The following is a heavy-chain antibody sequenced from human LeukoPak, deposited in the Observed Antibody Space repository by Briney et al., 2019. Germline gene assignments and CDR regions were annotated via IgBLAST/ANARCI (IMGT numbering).Heavy chain of an antibody. CDR1: GGSISSGSYY. CDR3: ARRGEI. J-gene: IGHJ3*02. CDR2: IYTSGST. D-gene: IGHD3-10*01. V-gene: IGHV4-61*02. Sequence: PSETLSLTCTVSGGSISSGSYYWNWIRQPAGKGLEWIGRIYTSGSTGYNPSLKSRVTISVDTSKNQFSLKLSFVTAADTAVYCCARRGEIWGQGTMVTVSS.